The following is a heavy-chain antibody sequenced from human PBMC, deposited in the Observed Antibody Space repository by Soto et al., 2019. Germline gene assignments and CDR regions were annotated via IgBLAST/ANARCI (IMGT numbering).Heavy chain of an antibody. CDR1: GLSITDSEMG. CDR2: IDSSGEK. V-gene: IGHV2-26*01. J-gene: IGHJ5*02. Sequence: QVTLKESGPVLVKPTETLTLRCTVSGLSITDSEMGVSWIRQPPGQPLEWLAHIDSSGEKSYRTFLKSRLTISKETSKSQIALTMTNMDPADTATYYCARRHLAVAVSPWFDPWGQGIPVTVSS. CDR3: ARRHLAVAVSPWFDP. D-gene: IGHD6-19*01.